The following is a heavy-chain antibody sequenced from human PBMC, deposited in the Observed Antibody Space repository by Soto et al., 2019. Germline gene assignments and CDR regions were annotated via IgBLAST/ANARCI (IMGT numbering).Heavy chain of an antibody. CDR2: IKQDGSEK. V-gene: IGHV3-7*01. D-gene: IGHD3-9*01. CDR3: ARVGGGPNYDILTGYYRAYYYMDV. Sequence: EVQLVESGGGLVQPGGSLRLSCAASGFTFSSYWMSWVRQAPGKGLEWVANIKQDGSEKYYVDSVKGRFTISRDNAKNSLYMQMNSLRAEDTAVYYCARVGGGPNYDILTGYYRAYYYMDVWGKGTTVTVSS. CDR1: GFTFSSYW. J-gene: IGHJ6*03.